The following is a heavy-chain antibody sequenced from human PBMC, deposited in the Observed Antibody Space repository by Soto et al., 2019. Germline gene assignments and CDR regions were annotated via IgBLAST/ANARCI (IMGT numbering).Heavy chain of an antibody. D-gene: IGHD3-10*01. CDR1: GYTFTKNS. CDR3: ARDRYYGSGSYNYFDY. CDR2: INAGNGFT. Sequence: QVQLVQSGAEVKKPGASVKVSCKASGYTFTKNSMHWVRQAPGQKFEWLGWINAGNGFTKYSQKFQDRVTITRDTXAXXAYMELSSLRPEDTAVYYCARDRYYGSGSYNYFDYWGQGTLVTVSS. V-gene: IGHV1-3*01. J-gene: IGHJ4*02.